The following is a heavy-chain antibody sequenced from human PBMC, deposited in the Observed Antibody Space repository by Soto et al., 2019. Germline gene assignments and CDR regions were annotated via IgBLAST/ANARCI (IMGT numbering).Heavy chain of an antibody. Sequence: GGSLRLSCAASGFTFSSYSMNWVRQAPGKGLEWVSSISSSSSYIYYADSVKGRFTISRDNAKNSLYLQMNSLRAEDTAVYYCARDVGFLEWLYFDYWGQGTLVTVSS. D-gene: IGHD3-3*01. CDR3: ARDVGFLEWLYFDY. V-gene: IGHV3-21*01. J-gene: IGHJ4*02. CDR1: GFTFSSYS. CDR2: ISSSSSYI.